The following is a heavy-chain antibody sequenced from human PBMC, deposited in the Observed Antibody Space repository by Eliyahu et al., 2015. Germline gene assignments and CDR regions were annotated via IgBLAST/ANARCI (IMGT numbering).Heavy chain of an antibody. D-gene: IGHD2-8*01. J-gene: IGHJ6*02. CDR1: GFXFXXYW. Sequence: EVQLVESGGGLVQPGGSLRLSCAAXGFXFXXYWXXXVRXAPGKGLEWVANIKQDGSEKYYVDSVKGRFTISRDNAKNSLYLQMNSLRAEDTAVYYCARCLVYCTNGVCSEYYYYYYGMDVWGQGTTVTVSS. V-gene: IGHV3-7*01. CDR3: ARCLVYCTNGVCSEYYYYYYGMDV. CDR2: IKQDGSEK.